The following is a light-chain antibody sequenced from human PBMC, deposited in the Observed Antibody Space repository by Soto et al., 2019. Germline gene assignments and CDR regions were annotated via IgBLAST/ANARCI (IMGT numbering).Light chain of an antibody. CDR2: KAS. CDR3: QQYNSYPYT. Sequence: DIPMTQSPSTLSAPVGDRVTITCRASQSISSWLAWYQQKPGKAPKLLIYKASSLESGVPSRFSGSGSGTEFTLTISSLQPDDFATYYCQQYNSYPYTFGQGTKLEIK. CDR1: QSISSW. J-gene: IGKJ2*01. V-gene: IGKV1-5*03.